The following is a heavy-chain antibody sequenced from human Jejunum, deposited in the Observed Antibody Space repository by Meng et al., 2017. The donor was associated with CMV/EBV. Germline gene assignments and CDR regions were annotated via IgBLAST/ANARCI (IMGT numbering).Heavy chain of an antibody. CDR3: TKDAPDKWGSFS. CDR1: GFTFSDSA. Sequence: SGFTFSDSAMHWVRQASGKGLEWVGRIKTKPNSYATAYGASVRGRFTISRDDSKNTAYLQMNSLRSQDTAVYYCTKDAPDKWGSFSWGQGTLVTVSS. CDR2: IKTKPNSYAT. D-gene: IGHD7-27*01. J-gene: IGHJ4*02. V-gene: IGHV3-73*01.